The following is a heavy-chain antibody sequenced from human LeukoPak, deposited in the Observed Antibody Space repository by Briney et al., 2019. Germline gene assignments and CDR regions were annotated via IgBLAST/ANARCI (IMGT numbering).Heavy chain of an antibody. CDR1: GYSFTSYW. D-gene: IGHD4-17*01. V-gene: IGHV5-51*01. CDR3: ARLRPDCGDYSAYGAFDI. CDR2: IYPGDPDT. Sequence: GESLKISCKGSGYSFTSYWIGWVRQMPGKGLEWMGIIYPGDPDTRYSPSFQGQVTISADKSISTAYLQWSSLKASDTAMYYCARLRPDCGDYSAYGAFDIWGQGTMVTVSS. J-gene: IGHJ3*02.